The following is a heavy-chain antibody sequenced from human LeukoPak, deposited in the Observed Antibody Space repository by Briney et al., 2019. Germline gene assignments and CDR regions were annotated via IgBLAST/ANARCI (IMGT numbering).Heavy chain of an antibody. CDR2: IKQDGSEK. CDR3: ATITYYYMDV. V-gene: IGHV3-7*01. J-gene: IGHJ6*03. CDR1: GFTFSSYW. D-gene: IGHD3-16*01. Sequence: GGSLRLSCAASGFTFSSYWMSWVRQAPGKGLGWVANIKQDGSEKYYVDSVKGRFTIPRDNAKNSLYLQMNSLRAEDTAVYYCATITYYYMDVWGKGTTVTVSS.